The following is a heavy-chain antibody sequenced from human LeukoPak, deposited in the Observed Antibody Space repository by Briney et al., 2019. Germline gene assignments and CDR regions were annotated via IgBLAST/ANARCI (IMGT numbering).Heavy chain of an antibody. Sequence: GGSLRLSCAASGFTFSSYAMSWVRQAPGKGLEWVSAISGSGGSTYYADSVKGRFTISRDNSKNTLYLQMNSLRAEDTAVYYCAKDRANHDILTGSDYWGQGTLVTVSS. D-gene: IGHD3-9*01. CDR3: AKDRANHDILTGSDY. J-gene: IGHJ4*02. CDR2: ISGSGGST. CDR1: GFTFSSYA. V-gene: IGHV3-23*01.